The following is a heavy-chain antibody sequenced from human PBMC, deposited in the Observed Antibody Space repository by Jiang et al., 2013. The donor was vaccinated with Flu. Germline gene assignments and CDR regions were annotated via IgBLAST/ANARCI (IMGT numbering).Heavy chain of an antibody. CDR2: FDPEDGET. CDR3: ATEGASTVVTQVEGYYYYGMDV. D-gene: IGHD4-23*01. J-gene: IGHJ6*02. CDR1: GYTLTELS. Sequence: GAEVKKPGASVKVSCKVSGYTLTELSMHWVRQAPGKGLEWMGGFDPEDGETIYAQKFQGRVTMTEDTSTDTAYMELSSLRSEDTAVYYCATEGASTVVTQVEGYYYYGMDVWGQGTTVTVSS. V-gene: IGHV1-24*01.